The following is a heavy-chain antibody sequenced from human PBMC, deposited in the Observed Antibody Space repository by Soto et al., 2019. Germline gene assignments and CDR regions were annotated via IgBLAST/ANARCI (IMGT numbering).Heavy chain of an antibody. CDR3: ARGYPPYYYGMDV. Sequence: EVQLVESGGGLIQPGGSLRLSCAASGFTVSSNYMSWVRQAPGKGLEWVSVIYSGGSTYYADSVKGRFTISRDNSKNTLYIQMNSLRAEDTAVYYCARGYPPYYYGMDVWGQGTTVTVSS. CDR2: IYSGGST. J-gene: IGHJ6*02. V-gene: IGHV3-53*01. CDR1: GFTVSSNY. D-gene: IGHD1-20*01.